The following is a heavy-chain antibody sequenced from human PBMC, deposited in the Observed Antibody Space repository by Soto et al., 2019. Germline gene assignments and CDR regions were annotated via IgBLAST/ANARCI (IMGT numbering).Heavy chain of an antibody. CDR3: ARDTYYDFWSGYYRDYYYYGMDV. J-gene: IGHJ6*02. D-gene: IGHD3-3*01. CDR2: IIPIFGTA. V-gene: IGHV1-69*13. Sequence: SVKVSCKASGGTFSSYAISWVRQAPGQGLEWMGGIIPIFGTANYAQKFQGRVTITADESTSTAYMELSSLRSEVTAVYYCARDTYYDFWSGYYRDYYYYGMDVWGQGTTVTVSS. CDR1: GGTFSSYA.